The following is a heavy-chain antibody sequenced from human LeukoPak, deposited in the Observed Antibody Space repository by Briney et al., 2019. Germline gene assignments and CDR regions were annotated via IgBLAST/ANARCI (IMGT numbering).Heavy chain of an antibody. V-gene: IGHV4-34*01. CDR2: MNHSGRT. CDR3: ARARAYCGGGSCVNWIDP. CDR1: AGAFSDYY. D-gene: IGHD2-15*01. Sequence: SETLSLTCAVYAGAFSDYYWTWIRQPPGKGLEWIGEMNHSGRTNCNPSLKSRVTISVDTSKNQFSLRLSPVTAADTAVYYCARARAYCGGGSCVNWIDPWGQGTLVTVSS. J-gene: IGHJ5*02.